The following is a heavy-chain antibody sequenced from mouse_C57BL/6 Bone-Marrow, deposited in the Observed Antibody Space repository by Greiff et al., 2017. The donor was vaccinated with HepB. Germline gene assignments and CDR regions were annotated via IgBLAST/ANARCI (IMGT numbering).Heavy chain of an antibody. CDR2: IRNKANGYTT. V-gene: IGHV7-3*01. CDR1: GFTFTDYY. Sequence: EVKLMESGGGLVQPGGSLSLSCAASGFTFTDYYMSWVRQPPGKALEWLGFIRNKANGYTTEYSASVKGRFTISRDNSQSILYLQMNALRAEDSATYYCARWVYYGNSFYAMDYWGQGTSVTVSS. D-gene: IGHD2-1*01. CDR3: ARWVYYGNSFYAMDY. J-gene: IGHJ4*01.